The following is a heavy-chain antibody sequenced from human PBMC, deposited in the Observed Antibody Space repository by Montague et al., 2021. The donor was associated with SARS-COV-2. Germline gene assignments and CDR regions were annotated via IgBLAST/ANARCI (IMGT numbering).Heavy chain of an antibody. CDR3: ARGVASSEGNWFDP. Sequence: SETLSLTCTVSGVSISSYYWIWIRQPPGKGLEWIGYIYYTGSTNYNPSFKSRVTISVDTSKNQFSLKLSSVTAADTAVYYRARGVASSEGNWFDPWGQGTLVTVSS. CDR1: GVSISSYY. D-gene: IGHD2-21*01. CDR2: IYYTGST. V-gene: IGHV4-59*01. J-gene: IGHJ5*02.